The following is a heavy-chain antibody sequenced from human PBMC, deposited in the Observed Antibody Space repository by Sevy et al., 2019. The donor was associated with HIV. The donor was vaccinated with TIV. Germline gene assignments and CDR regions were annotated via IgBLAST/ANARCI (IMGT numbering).Heavy chain of an antibody. CDR2: RYAGGNT. J-gene: IGHJ4*02. Sequence: GGSLRLSCAASGFTVSNNYISWVRQAPGEGLEWGSARYAGGNTYYSDSLKGRFTISRENSKNTGYLEINSLRAEDTAVYYCARDTVSGYNLWGQGTLVTVSS. CDR1: GFTVSNNY. CDR3: ARDTVSGYNL. D-gene: IGHD5-12*01. V-gene: IGHV3-53*01.